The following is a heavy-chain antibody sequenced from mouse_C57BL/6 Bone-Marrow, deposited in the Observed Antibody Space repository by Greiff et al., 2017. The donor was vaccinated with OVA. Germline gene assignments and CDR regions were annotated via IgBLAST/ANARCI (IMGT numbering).Heavy chain of an antibody. CDR3: ARNYDLPMFAY. V-gene: IGHV5-17*01. J-gene: IGHJ3*01. CDR2: ISSGSSTI. D-gene: IGHD2-4*01. Sequence: EVQGWESGGGLVKPGGSLKLSCAASGFTFSDYGMHWVRQAPEKGLEWVAYISSGSSTIYYADTVKGRFTISRDNAKNTLFLQMTSLRSEDTAMYYCARNYDLPMFAYWGQGTLVTVSA. CDR1: GFTFSDYG.